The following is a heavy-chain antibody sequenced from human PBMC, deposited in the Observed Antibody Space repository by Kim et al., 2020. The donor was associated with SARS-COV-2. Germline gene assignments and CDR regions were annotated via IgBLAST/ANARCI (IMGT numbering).Heavy chain of an antibody. CDR1: GGTFSSYA. Sequence: SVKVSCKASGGTFSSYAISWVRQAPGQGLEWMGRIIPILGIANYAQKFQGRVTITADKSTSTAYMELSSLRSEDTAVYYCAREGSEVGAQFDYWGQGTLVPVSS. CDR2: IIPILGIA. J-gene: IGHJ4*02. D-gene: IGHD1-26*01. CDR3: AREGSEVGAQFDY. V-gene: IGHV1-69*04.